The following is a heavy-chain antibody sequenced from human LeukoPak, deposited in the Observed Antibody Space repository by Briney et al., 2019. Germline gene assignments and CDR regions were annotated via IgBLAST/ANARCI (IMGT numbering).Heavy chain of an antibody. CDR3: ARDESAVPTYRFDY. CDR2: IKQDGSDK. CDR1: GFTFSNYW. V-gene: IGHV3-7*03. D-gene: IGHD1-1*01. J-gene: IGHJ4*02. Sequence: RGSLRLSCAASGFTFSNYWMSWVRQAPGKGLEWVGNIKQDGSDKYYVDSVKGRFTISRDNAKNSLYLQMNSLRAEDTAVYYCARDESAVPTYRFDYWGQGTLVTVSS.